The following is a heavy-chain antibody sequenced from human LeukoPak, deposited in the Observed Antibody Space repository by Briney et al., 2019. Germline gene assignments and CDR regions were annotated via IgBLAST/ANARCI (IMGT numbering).Heavy chain of an antibody. CDR3: ARDSEHYYGVGYYYKYYYYMDV. CDR2: ITPIFGIP. CDR1: GGTFSIYS. V-gene: IGHV1-69*13. D-gene: IGHD3-10*01. Sequence: SVKLSRKASGGTFSIYSISWVRQAPGQGREWVGGITPIFGIPNYAQKFKGRVTITADGSTGTAYMELSSLRFEDTAVYYCARDSEHYYGVGYYYKYYYYMDVWGKGTTVTISS. J-gene: IGHJ6*03.